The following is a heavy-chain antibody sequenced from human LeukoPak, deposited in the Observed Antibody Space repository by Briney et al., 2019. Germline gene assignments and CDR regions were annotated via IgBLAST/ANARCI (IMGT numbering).Heavy chain of an antibody. CDR3: ARESRTGRIDSSGSYYFDY. Sequence: GGSLRLSCAASGFTFSDYYMSWIRQAPGKGLEWVSYISSSGSTIYYADSVKGRFTISRDNAKNSLYLQMNSLRAEDTAVYYCARESRTGRIDSSGSYYFDYWGQGTLVTVSS. CDR2: ISSSGSTI. V-gene: IGHV3-11*04. CDR1: GFTFSDYY. J-gene: IGHJ4*02. D-gene: IGHD3-22*01.